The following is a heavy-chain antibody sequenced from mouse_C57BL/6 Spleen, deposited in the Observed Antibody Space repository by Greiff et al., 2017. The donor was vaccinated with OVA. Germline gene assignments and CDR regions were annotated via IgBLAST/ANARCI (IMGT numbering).Heavy chain of an antibody. Sequence: EVKLVESEGGLVQPGSSMKLSCTASGFTFSDYYMAWVRQVPEKGLEWVANINYDGSSTYYLDSLKSRFIISRDNAKNILYLQMSSLKSEDTATYYCARDGDWDGFAYWGQGTLVTVSA. J-gene: IGHJ3*01. CDR2: INYDGSST. V-gene: IGHV5-16*01. CDR3: ARDGDWDGFAY. CDR1: GFTFSDYY. D-gene: IGHD4-1*01.